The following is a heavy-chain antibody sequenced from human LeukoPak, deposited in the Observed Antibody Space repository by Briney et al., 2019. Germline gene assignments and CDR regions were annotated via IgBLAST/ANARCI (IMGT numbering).Heavy chain of an antibody. CDR3: AKPPQGVLDPSYFDY. V-gene: IGHV3-23*01. CDR1: GFTFSSYS. D-gene: IGHD2-8*01. CDR2: ISGSGHAT. J-gene: IGHJ4*02. Sequence: GGSLRLSCAASGFTFSSYSMNWVRQAPGKGLEWVSTISGSGHATYYADSVKGRFTISRDNSKNTLYLQMNSLRAEDTAVYYCAKPPQGVLDPSYFDYWGQGTLVTVSS.